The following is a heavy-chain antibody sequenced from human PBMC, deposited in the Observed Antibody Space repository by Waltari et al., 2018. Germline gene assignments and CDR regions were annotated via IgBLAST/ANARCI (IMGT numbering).Heavy chain of an antibody. D-gene: IGHD1-26*01. CDR2: IKQDGSEK. J-gene: IGHJ1*01. Sequence: EVQLVESGGGLVQPGGSRSLSCAAFGFTFSSVWISWFHQAPGKGLEWVANIKQDGSEKYYVDSVKGRFTISRDNAKNSLYLQMNSLRAEDTAVYYCASTRSSEYFQHWGQGTLVTVSS. CDR3: ASTRSSEYFQH. V-gene: IGHV3-7*01. CDR1: GFTFSSVW.